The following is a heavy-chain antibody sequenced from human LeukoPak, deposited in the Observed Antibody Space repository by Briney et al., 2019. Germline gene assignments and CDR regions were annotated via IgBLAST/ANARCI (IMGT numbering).Heavy chain of an antibody. D-gene: IGHD6-6*01. J-gene: IGHJ4*02. CDR2: IYYSGST. CDR1: GGSISSYY. Sequence: ASETLSLTCTVSGGSISSYYWSWIRQPPGKGLEWIGYIYYSGSTNYNPSLKSRVTISVDTSKNQFSLKLSSVTAADTAVYYCASSKYSSSSPDYWGQGTLVTVSS. CDR3: ASSKYSSSSPDY. V-gene: IGHV4-59*01.